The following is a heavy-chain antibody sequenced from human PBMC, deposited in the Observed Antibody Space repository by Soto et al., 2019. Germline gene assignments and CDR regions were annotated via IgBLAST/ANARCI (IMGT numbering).Heavy chain of an antibody. CDR2: IKDGGLT. CDR1: GGSLSGYY. CDR3: ARGQEGVVATH. Sequence: QVQLQQWGAGLLKPSETLSLTCVVYGGSLSGYYWSWIRQPPGKGLEWIGEIKDGGLTNYSPSLKSRFTVSVDRPLHQFSLQLHSVTAADPAVYYCARGQEGVVATHWDQGALVTVSS. V-gene: IGHV4-34*01. D-gene: IGHD5-12*01. J-gene: IGHJ4*02.